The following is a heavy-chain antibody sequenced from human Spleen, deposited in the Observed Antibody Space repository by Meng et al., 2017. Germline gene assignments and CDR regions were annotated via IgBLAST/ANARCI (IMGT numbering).Heavy chain of an antibody. Sequence: ASVKVSCKASGYTFTSYGISWVRQAPGQGLEWMGWISAYNGNTNYAQKLQGRVTMTTDTSTSTAYMELRSLRSDDTAVYYCARADLVRLRLGETAAEEYFQHWGQGTLVT. J-gene: IGHJ1*01. CDR3: ARADLVRLRLGETAAEEYFQH. CDR1: GYTFTSYG. D-gene: IGHD3-16*01. V-gene: IGHV1-18*01. CDR2: ISAYNGNT.